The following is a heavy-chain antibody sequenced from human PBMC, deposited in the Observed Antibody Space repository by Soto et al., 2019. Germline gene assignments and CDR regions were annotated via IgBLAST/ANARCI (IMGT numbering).Heavy chain of an antibody. J-gene: IGHJ4*02. CDR3: ARDLLGVGIESQ. CDR1: GFTFSSFT. D-gene: IGHD3-10*01. V-gene: IGHV3-30*04. CDR2: ISGDERDK. Sequence: QVQLVESGGGVVQPGRSLRLSCAASGFTFSSFTIHWVRQPTGEGLDWGAVISGDERDKRYAGSVQGRLTISRDNSKSTLYLQMNNLRIEDTAIYYCARDLLGVGIESQWGQGTLVTVSS.